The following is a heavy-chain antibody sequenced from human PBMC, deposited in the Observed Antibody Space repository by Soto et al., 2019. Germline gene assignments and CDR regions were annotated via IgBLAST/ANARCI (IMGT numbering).Heavy chain of an antibody. Sequence: PGGSLRLSCAASGFTFSSYGMHWVRQAPGKGLEWVAVISYDGSNKYYADSVKGRFTISRDNSKNTLYLQMNSLRAEDTAVYYCAKDTSIQLWAWYYVGSYYYYGMDVWGQGTTVTVSS. V-gene: IGHV3-30*18. CDR1: GFTFSSYG. J-gene: IGHJ6*02. CDR2: ISYDGSNK. D-gene: IGHD5-18*01. CDR3: AKDTSIQLWAWYYVGSYYYYGMDV.